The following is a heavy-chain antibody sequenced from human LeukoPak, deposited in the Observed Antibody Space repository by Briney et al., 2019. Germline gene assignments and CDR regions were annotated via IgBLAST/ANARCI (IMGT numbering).Heavy chain of an antibody. CDR3: ARAPSGENYFPWYFDL. J-gene: IGHJ2*01. CDR1: GFTFSSSS. D-gene: IGHD2/OR15-2a*01. V-gene: IGHV3-21*01. CDR2: ITRQSTYI. Sequence: PGGSLRLSCAVSGFTFSSSSLNWVRQAPGKGLEWVSSITRQSTYIYYADSMKGRFTISRDSAKNPLYLQMNSLRADDTAVYYCARAPSGENYFPWYFDLWGRGTPVTVSS.